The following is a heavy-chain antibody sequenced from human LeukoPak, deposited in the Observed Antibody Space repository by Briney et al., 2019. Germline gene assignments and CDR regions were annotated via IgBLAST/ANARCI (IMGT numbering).Heavy chain of an antibody. Sequence: SGPTLVKPTQTLTLTCTFSGFSLSTSGVGVGWIRQPPGKALEWLALIYWNDDKRYSPSLKSRLTITKDTSKNQVVLTMTSMDPVDTATYYCAHRRSSSWYNPGGFDYWGQGTLVTVPS. CDR2: IYWNDDK. CDR1: GFSLSTSGVG. D-gene: IGHD6-13*01. CDR3: AHRRSSSWYNPGGFDY. J-gene: IGHJ4*02. V-gene: IGHV2-5*01.